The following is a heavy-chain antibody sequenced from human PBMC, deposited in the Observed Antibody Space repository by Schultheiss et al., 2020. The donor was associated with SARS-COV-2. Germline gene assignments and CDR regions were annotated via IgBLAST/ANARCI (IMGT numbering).Heavy chain of an antibody. CDR2: FYSSGST. CDR1: SGSLIPYY. Sequence: SQTLSLTCTVSSGSLIPYYWTWIRQPPRKRLEWIGSFYSSGSTNCNPSLKSRVTISVDTSKNQFSLKLNSVTAADTAVYYCTRGAPGYWGQGTLVTVSS. V-gene: IGHV4-59*12. CDR3: TRGAPGY. J-gene: IGHJ1*01.